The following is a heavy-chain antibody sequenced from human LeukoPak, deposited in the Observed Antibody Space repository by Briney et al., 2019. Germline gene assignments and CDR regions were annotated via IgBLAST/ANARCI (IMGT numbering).Heavy chain of an antibody. Sequence: GRSLRLSCAASGFTFSSYAMSWVRQAPGKGLEWVSFISGSGGSTYYADSVKGRFTISRDNSKNTLYLRMNSLRAEDTAVYYCAKMSVVSIAYRPVSLDYWGQGTLVTVSS. CDR1: GFTFSSYA. D-gene: IGHD6-6*01. CDR3: AKMSVVSIAYRPVSLDY. CDR2: ISGSGGST. V-gene: IGHV3-23*01. J-gene: IGHJ4*02.